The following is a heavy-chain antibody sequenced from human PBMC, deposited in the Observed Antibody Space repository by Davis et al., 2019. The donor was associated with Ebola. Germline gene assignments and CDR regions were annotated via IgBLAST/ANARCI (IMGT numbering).Heavy chain of an antibody. V-gene: IGHV4-38-2*01. D-gene: IGHD6-13*01. CDR1: GYSISSGYY. Sequence: PSETLSLTCAVSGYSISSGYYWGWIRQPPGKGLEWIGSIYHSGSTYYNPSLKSRVTISVDTSKNQFSLKLSSVTAADTAVYYCARGRGSSSWYDYFDYWGQGTLVTVSS. CDR3: ARGRGSSSWYDYFDY. CDR2: IYHSGST. J-gene: IGHJ4*02.